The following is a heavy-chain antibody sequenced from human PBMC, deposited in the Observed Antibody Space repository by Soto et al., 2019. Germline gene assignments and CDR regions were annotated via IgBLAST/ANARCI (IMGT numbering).Heavy chain of an antibody. V-gene: IGHV1-46*02. J-gene: IGHJ5*02. CDR2: INPSGGST. Sequence: VASVKVSCKASGYMFYSYYIHWVRQAPGQGLEWMGLINPSGGSTTYAQNFQGRITLTRDTSTSTVYMELSSLRSEDTAVYYCARDRQVGYYKENWFDPWGQGTLVTVSS. CDR1: GYMFYSYY. CDR3: ARDRQVGYYKENWFDP. D-gene: IGHD3-9*01.